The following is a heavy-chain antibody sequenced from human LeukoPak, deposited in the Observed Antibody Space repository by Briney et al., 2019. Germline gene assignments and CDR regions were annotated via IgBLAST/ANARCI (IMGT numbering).Heavy chain of an antibody. CDR2: ISSSGSYT. CDR3: ARENGGYYDSSRSQGY. CDR1: GFTFSSFS. J-gene: IGHJ4*02. Sequence: PGGTLRLSCAASGFTFSSFSMNWVRQAPGKGLEWVSSISSSGSYTYYADSVKGRFTISRDNAKNSLYLQMNSLRAEETAVYYCARENGGYYDSSRSQGYWGQGTLVTVSS. D-gene: IGHD3-3*01. V-gene: IGHV3-21*01.